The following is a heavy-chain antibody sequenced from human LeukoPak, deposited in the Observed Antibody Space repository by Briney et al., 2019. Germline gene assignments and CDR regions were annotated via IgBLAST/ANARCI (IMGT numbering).Heavy chain of an antibody. J-gene: IGHJ4*02. CDR3: VRDVGAVRGEVYFDY. D-gene: IGHD3-10*01. Sequence: GGSLRLSCTVSGFTFSTFAMHWVPLSPGKGLEWVSSYTGSGPYMLYADSVKHRFTISRDNTKNLLYLEINSLRAEDTAMYFCVRDVGAVRGEVYFDYWGQGTLVTVSS. CDR1: GFTFSTFA. CDR2: YTGSGPYM. V-gene: IGHV3-21*06.